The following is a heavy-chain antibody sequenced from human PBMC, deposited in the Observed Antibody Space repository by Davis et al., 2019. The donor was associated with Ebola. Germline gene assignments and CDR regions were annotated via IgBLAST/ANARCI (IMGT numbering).Heavy chain of an antibody. CDR3: AKVHPPTTVTTGWFDP. Sequence: GESLKISCAASGFISSSYAMSWVRQAPGKGLEWVSSISVRSITYHADSVKGRSTISRDNSKNTLYLQMNSLRAEDTAVYYCAKVHPPTTVTTGWFDPWGQGTLVTVSS. CDR2: ISVRSIT. V-gene: IGHV3-23*01. D-gene: IGHD4-17*01. J-gene: IGHJ5*02. CDR1: GFISSSYA.